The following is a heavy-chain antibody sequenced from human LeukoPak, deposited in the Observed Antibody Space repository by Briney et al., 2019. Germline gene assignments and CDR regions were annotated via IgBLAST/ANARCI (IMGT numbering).Heavy chain of an antibody. CDR2: ISAYNGNT. J-gene: IGHJ4*02. D-gene: IGHD3-10*01. Sequence: GASVKVSCKASGYTFTSYGIGWVRQAPGQGLEWMGWISAYNGNTNYAQKLQGRVTMTTDTSTSTAYMELRSLRSDDTAVCYCARDLAPKFRGAPEIDYWGQGALVTVSS. V-gene: IGHV1-18*01. CDR3: ARDLAPKFRGAPEIDY. CDR1: GYTFTSYG.